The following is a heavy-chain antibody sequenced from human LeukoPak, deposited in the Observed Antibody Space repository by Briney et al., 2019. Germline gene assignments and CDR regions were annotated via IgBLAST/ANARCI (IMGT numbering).Heavy chain of an antibody. CDR3: AGDKTTGGWYEFDY. Sequence: GGPLRLSCAASGFTFSTYSMSWVRQAPGKGLECVSVISKDGDTYYADSGKGRFTISRDTSKNTVSLQMNSLRAEDTAVYYCAGDKTTGGWYEFDYWGQGTLVTVSS. D-gene: IGHD6-19*01. CDR2: ISKDGDT. V-gene: IGHV3-53*01. J-gene: IGHJ4*02. CDR1: GFTFSTYS.